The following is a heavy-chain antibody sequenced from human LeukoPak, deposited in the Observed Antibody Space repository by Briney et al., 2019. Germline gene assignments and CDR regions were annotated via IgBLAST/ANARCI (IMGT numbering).Heavy chain of an antibody. CDR3: ARGPGDCYHIRCYYYYYMDV. J-gene: IGHJ6*03. CDR1: GGTFSSYA. D-gene: IGHD2-21*02. V-gene: IGHV1-69*13. CDR2: IIPIFGTA. Sequence: SVKVSCKASGGTFSSYAISWVRQAPGQGLEWMGGIIPIFGTANYAQKFQGRVTITADESTSTAYMELSSLRSEDTAVYYCARGPGDCYHIRCYYYYYMDVWGKGTTVTISS.